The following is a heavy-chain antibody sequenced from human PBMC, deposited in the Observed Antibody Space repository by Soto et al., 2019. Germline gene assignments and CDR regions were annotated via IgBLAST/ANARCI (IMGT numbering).Heavy chain of an antibody. CDR1: EYTFLSYD. D-gene: IGHD6-13*01. CDR2: MNPNSGNT. CDR3: AGIAAAGTTAFDI. J-gene: IGHJ3*02. V-gene: IGHV1-8*01. Sequence: ASVKVSCKASEYTFLSYDINWVRQATGQGLEWMGWMNPNSGNTGYAQKFQGRVTMTRNTSISTAYMELSSLRSEDTAVYYCAGIAAAGTTAFDIWGQGTMVTVSS.